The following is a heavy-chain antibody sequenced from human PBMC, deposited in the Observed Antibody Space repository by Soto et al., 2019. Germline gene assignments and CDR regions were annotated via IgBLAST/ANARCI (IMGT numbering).Heavy chain of an antibody. CDR1: VFTFSSYA. J-gene: IGHJ4*02. V-gene: IGHV3-64D*06. CDR2: ISSNGGST. Sequence: SLRLSCSASVFTFSSYAMHWVRQAPGKGLEYVSAISSNGGSTYDAYSVKGRFNISRNNSHNTPDLQMRSPRAEDNAFVYCVKGGSIVVVPAALYYFDYWGQGTLVTVS. CDR3: VKGGSIVVVPAALYYFDY. D-gene: IGHD2-2*01.